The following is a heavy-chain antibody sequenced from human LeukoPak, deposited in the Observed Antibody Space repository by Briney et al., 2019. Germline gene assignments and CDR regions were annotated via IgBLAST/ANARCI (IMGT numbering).Heavy chain of an antibody. D-gene: IGHD2-15*01. J-gene: IGHJ4*02. Sequence: GESLKISCKGSGYSFTSYWIGWVRPMPGKGLEWMGIIYPGDSDTRYSPSFQGQVTISADKSISTAYLQWSSLKASDTAMYYCARHHYCSGGSCYLDYWGQGTLVTVSS. CDR3: ARHHYCSGGSCYLDY. CDR2: IYPGDSDT. V-gene: IGHV5-51*01. CDR1: GYSFTSYW.